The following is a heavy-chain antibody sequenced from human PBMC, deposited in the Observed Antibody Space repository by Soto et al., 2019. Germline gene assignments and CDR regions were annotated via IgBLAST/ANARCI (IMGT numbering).Heavy chain of an antibody. CDR2: ISSSGSSI. CDR1: GFTFSNYE. V-gene: IGHV3-48*03. CDR3: ARTGAFLNNYYTHYYYYGMDV. D-gene: IGHD3-3*01. Sequence: GGSLRLSCAASGFTFSNYEMNWVRQAPGKGLEWISYISSSGSSIYYADSVKGRFTISRDNAENSLYLQMNSLRGEDTAVYYCARTGAFLNNYYTHYYYYGMDVWGQGTTVTVSS. J-gene: IGHJ6*02.